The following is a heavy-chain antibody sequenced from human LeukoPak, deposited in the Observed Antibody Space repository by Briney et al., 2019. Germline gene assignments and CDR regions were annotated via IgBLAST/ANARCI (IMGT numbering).Heavy chain of an antibody. D-gene: IGHD6-19*01. V-gene: IGHV4-4*02. CDR3: ARWYSSGWAFDY. CDR1: GGSISSSHW. Sequence: SETLSLTCVVSGGSISSSHWWTWVRQPPGKGLEWIGEINHSGSTNYNPSLKSRVTISVDTSKNQFSLKLSSVTAADTAVYYCARWYSSGWAFDYWGQGTLVTVSS. CDR2: INHSGST. J-gene: IGHJ4*02.